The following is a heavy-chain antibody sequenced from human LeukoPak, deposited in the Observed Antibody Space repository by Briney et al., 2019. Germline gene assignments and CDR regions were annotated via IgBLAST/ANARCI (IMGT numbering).Heavy chain of an antibody. J-gene: IGHJ4*02. V-gene: IGHV3-30-3*01. Sequence: GGSLRLSCAASGFTFSSYAMHWVRQAPGKGLEWAAVISYDGSNKYYADSVKGRFTISRDNSKNTLYLQMNSLRAEDTAVYYCAKGHNDFWSGPIDYWGQGTLVTVSS. CDR2: ISYDGSNK. CDR1: GFTFSSYA. CDR3: AKGHNDFWSGPIDY. D-gene: IGHD3-3*01.